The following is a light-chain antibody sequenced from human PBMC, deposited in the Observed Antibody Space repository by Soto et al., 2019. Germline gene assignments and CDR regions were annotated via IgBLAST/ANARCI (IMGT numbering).Light chain of an antibody. CDR1: QSVSSNY. V-gene: IGKV3-20*01. Sequence: EIVLTQSPGTLPLSPGERATLSCRASQSVSSNYLVWYQQKPGQAPRPLIYGASSRATGIPDRFSGSGSGTDFTLTISRQEPEDFAVYYCQQYANSPFTFGQGTKREIK. CDR3: QQYANSPFT. J-gene: IGKJ2*01. CDR2: GAS.